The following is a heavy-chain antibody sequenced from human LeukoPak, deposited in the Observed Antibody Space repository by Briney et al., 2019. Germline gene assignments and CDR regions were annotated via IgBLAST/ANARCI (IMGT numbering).Heavy chain of an antibody. CDR2: ISGNGYST. CDR3: AREGLYYYDRSGYYGY. CDR1: GFIFSTYA. D-gene: IGHD3-22*01. V-gene: IGHV3-23*01. Sequence: GGSLRLSCAASGFIFSTYAMNWVRQAPGKGLEWVSAISGNGYSTYYADSVKGRFTISRDNSKNTLYLQMNSLRVEDTAVYYCAREGLYYYDRSGYYGYLGQGTLVTVSS. J-gene: IGHJ4*02.